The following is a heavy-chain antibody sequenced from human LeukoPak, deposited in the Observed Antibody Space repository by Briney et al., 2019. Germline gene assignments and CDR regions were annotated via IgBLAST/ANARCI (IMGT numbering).Heavy chain of an antibody. Sequence: SGPTLVKPTQTLTLTCTFSGFSLTGSGVGVGWSRQPPGKALEWLASIYFNGDKRFSTSLKSRLTITKDTSKNQVVLTMTSMDPVDTATYYCTHRRELYDYGGHGFEHWGQGTLVTVSS. V-gene: IGHV2-5*01. J-gene: IGHJ4*02. CDR2: IYFNGDK. CDR1: GFSLTGSGVG. D-gene: IGHD4-23*01. CDR3: THRRELYDYGGHGFEH.